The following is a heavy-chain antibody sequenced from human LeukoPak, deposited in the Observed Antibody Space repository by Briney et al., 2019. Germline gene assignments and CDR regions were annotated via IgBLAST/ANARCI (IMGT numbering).Heavy chain of an antibody. CDR3: ARRAREYSHDAFDI. CDR1: GYTFTDYY. D-gene: IGHD5-18*01. V-gene: IGHV1-2*02. CDR2: INPNSRGT. J-gene: IGHJ3*02. Sequence: ASVTVSCKASGYTFTDYYMHWVRQAPGQGLEWMGWINPNSRGTDSAQKFQGRFSMTRDTSISTAYMELSRLRSDDTAVYYCARRAREYSHDAFDIWGQGKMVTVSS.